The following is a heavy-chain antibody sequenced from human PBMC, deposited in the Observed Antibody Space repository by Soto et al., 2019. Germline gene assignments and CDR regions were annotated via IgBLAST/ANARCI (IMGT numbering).Heavy chain of an antibody. CDR2: IYYSGST. V-gene: IGHV4-59*08. D-gene: IGHD3-3*01. CDR3: ARHVFFGLGSPVDVFYV. Sequence: SETLSLTCTVSGGSISSYYWSWIRQPPGKGLEWIGYIYYSGSTNYNPSLKSRVTISVDTSKNQFSLKLSSVTAADTAVYYCARHVFFGLGSPVDVFYVCGRGSM. CDR1: GGSISSYY. J-gene: IGHJ3*01.